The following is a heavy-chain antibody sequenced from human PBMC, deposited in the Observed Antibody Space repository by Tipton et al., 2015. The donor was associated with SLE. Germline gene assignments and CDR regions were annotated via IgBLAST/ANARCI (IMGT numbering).Heavy chain of an antibody. CDR2: IYYSGST. J-gene: IGHJ5*02. V-gene: IGHV4-39*07. CDR3: ARYPESNYHWFGP. Sequence: TLSLTCTVSGGSIGSSSYYWGWIRQPPGKGLEWIGSIYYSGSTYYNPSLKSRVTISVDTSKNQFSLKLSSVTAADTAVYYCARYPESNYHWFGPWGQGALVTVSS. CDR1: GGSIGSSSYY. D-gene: IGHD4-11*01.